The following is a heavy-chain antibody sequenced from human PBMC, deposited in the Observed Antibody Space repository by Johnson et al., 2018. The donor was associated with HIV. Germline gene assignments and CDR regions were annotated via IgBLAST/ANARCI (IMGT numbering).Heavy chain of an antibody. CDR2: IRYDGSNK. Sequence: KGLEWVAFIRYDGSNKYYADSVKGRFTISRDNSKNTLYLQMNSLRAEDTAVYYCAKTEDAFDIWGQGTMVTVSS. J-gene: IGHJ3*02. V-gene: IGHV3-30*02. CDR3: AKTEDAFDI.